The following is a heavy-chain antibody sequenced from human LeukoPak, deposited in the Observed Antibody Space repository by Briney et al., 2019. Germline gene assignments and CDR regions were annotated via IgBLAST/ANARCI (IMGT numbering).Heavy chain of an antibody. CDR1: GASLSSYF. CDR2: IYNSGRT. Sequence: PSETLSLTCSVSGASLSSYFWSWIRQPPGKPLEWIGYIYNSGRTNYNPSLKSRVTISVDTSKNQFSLKLSSVTAADTAVYYCATGDSSGYYFAEYFQHWGQGTLVTVSS. D-gene: IGHD3-22*01. CDR3: ATGDSSGYYFAEYFQH. J-gene: IGHJ1*01. V-gene: IGHV4-4*09.